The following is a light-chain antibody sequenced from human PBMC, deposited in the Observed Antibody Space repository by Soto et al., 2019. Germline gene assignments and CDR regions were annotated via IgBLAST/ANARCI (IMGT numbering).Light chain of an antibody. CDR1: QSVSSSY. CDR3: QQYGSSPN. V-gene: IGKV3-20*01. CDR2: GAS. Sequence: EIVLTQSPGTLSLSPGERATLSCRASQSVSSSYLDWYQQKPGQAPRLLIDGASSRATGIPDRFSGSGSGTDFTLSISRLEPEDFAVYYCQQYGSSPNFGGGTKVESK. J-gene: IGKJ4*01.